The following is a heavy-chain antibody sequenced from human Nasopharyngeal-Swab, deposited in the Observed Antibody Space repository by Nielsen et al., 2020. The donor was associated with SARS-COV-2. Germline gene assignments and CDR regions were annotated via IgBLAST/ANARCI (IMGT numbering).Heavy chain of an antibody. CDR2: INHSGRA. Sequence: SETLSLTCAVYGGSFSGYYRSWIRQPPGKGLEWIGEINHSGRANHNPSLKSRVTISIDTSKNQFSLKLYSLTAADTAVYYCARVREMTATFYYYYGLDVWGLGTTVTVSS. D-gene: IGHD2-21*02. CDR3: ARVREMTATFYYYYGLDV. V-gene: IGHV4-34*01. CDR1: GGSFSGYY. J-gene: IGHJ6*02.